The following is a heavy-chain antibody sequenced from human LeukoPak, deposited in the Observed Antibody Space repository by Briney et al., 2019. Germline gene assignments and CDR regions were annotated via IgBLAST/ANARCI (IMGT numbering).Heavy chain of an antibody. J-gene: IGHJ4*02. Sequence: SETLSLTXAVYGGSFSGYYWSWIRQAPGKGLEWIGEINHSGSTNYNPSLKSRVTISVDTSKNQFSLKLSSVTAADTAVYYCARGPHYYYDSSGYYPPRWGQGTLVTVSS. CDR2: INHSGST. D-gene: IGHD3-22*01. CDR1: GGSFSGYY. V-gene: IGHV4-34*01. CDR3: ARGPHYYYDSSGYYPPR.